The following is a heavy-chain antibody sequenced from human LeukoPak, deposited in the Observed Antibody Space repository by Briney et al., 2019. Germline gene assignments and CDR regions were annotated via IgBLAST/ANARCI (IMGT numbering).Heavy chain of an antibody. CDR1: GGSISSSSYY. CDR3: AREIAAADPFDY. D-gene: IGHD6-13*01. CDR2: IYYSGST. Sequence: PSETLSLTCTVSGGSISSSSYYWGWIRQPPGKGLEWIGSIYYSGSTYYNPSLKSRVTISVDTSKNQLSLKLSSVTAADTAVYYCAREIAAADPFDYWGQGTLVTVSS. V-gene: IGHV4-39*01. J-gene: IGHJ4*02.